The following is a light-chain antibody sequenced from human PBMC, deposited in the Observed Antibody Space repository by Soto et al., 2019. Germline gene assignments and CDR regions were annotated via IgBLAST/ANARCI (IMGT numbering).Light chain of an antibody. V-gene: IGKV3-11*01. CDR3: QQLSYWLLYT. CDR2: DAS. J-gene: IGKJ2*01. CDR1: QSVSSY. Sequence: EIVLTQSPATLSLSPGERATLSCRASQSVSSYLAWYQQKPGQAPRLLIYDASNRATGIPARFSGSGSGTAFTLPISSLEPEVFAVYYCQQLSYWLLYTFGQGTKVEIK.